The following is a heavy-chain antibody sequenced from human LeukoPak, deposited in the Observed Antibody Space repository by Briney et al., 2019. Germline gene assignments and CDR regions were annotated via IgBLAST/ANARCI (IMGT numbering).Heavy chain of an antibody. V-gene: IGHV3-21*01. Sequence: GGSLRLSCAASGFTLSSYSMNWVRQAPGKGLEWVSSISSSSYIYYADSVKGRFTISRDNAKNSLYLQMNSLRAEDTAVYYCASGSSSPKFDYWGQGTLVTVSS. CDR2: ISSSSYI. D-gene: IGHD6-13*01. J-gene: IGHJ4*02. CDR1: GFTLSSYS. CDR3: ASGSSSPKFDY.